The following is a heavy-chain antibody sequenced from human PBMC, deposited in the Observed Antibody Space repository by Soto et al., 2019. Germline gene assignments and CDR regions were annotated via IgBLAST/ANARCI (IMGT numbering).Heavy chain of an antibody. CDR2: IYYSGST. CDR3: ARLRRITMVRGAYNWFDP. D-gene: IGHD3-10*01. V-gene: IGHV4-39*01. J-gene: IGHJ5*02. CDR1: GGSISSSSYY. Sequence: QLQLQESGPGLVKPSETLSLTCTVSGGSISSSSYYWGWIRQPPGKGLEWIGSIYYSGSTYYNPSLKSRVTISVDTSKNQFSLKLSSVTAADTAVYYCARLRRITMVRGAYNWFDPWGQGTLVTVSS.